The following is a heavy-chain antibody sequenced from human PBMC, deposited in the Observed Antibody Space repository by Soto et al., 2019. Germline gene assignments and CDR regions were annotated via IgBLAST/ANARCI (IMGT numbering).Heavy chain of an antibody. Sequence: ASVKVSCKASGGTFSSYAISWVRQAPGQGLEWMGGIIPIFGTANYAQKFQGRVTITADKSTSTAYMELSSLRSEDTAVYYCATLGLDYDSCGYSNFDYWGQGTMVTVSS. D-gene: IGHD3-22*01. CDR3: ATLGLDYDSCGYSNFDY. CDR2: IIPIFGTA. V-gene: IGHV1-69*06. CDR1: GGTFSSYA. J-gene: IGHJ4*02.